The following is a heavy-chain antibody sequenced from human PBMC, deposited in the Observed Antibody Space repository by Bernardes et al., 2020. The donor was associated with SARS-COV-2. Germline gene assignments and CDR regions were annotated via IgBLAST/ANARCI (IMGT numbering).Heavy chain of an antibody. CDR3: ARYDFWSGYTNYFDY. Sequence: ASVKVSCKASGYTFTSYGISWVRQAPGQGLEWMGWISAYNGNTNYAQKLQGRVTMTTDTSTSTAYMELRSLRSDDTAVYYCARYDFWSGYTNYFDYWGQGTLVTLSS. D-gene: IGHD3-3*01. J-gene: IGHJ4*02. V-gene: IGHV1-18*01. CDR2: ISAYNGNT. CDR1: GYTFTSYG.